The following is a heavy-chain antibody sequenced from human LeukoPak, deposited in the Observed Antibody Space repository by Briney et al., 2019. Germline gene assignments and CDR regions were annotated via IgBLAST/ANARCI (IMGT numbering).Heavy chain of an antibody. CDR3: ASSRTGIDYSGTNAAFDY. D-gene: IGHD4-23*01. V-gene: IGHV1-2*02. J-gene: IGHJ4*02. CDR1: GYTFTGYY. CDR2: INPNSGGT. Sequence: ASVKVSCKASGYTFTGYYMHWVRQAPGQGLEWMGWINPNSGGTNYAQKFQGRVTMTRDTSISTAYMELSRLRSDDTAVYYCASSRTGIDYSGTNAAFDYWGQGTLVTVSS.